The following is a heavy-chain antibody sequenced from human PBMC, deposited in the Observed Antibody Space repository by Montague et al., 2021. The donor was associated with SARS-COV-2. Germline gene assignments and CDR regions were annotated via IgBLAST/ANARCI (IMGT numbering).Heavy chain of an antibody. CDR2: IYYSGST. Sequence: SDTLSLTRTVSGGSISSSSYYWGWIRQPPGKGLEWIGSIYYSGSTYYNPSLKSRVTISVDTSKNQFSLKLSSVTAADTAVYYCARTEIQVWSRRWFDPWGQGTLVTVSS. J-gene: IGHJ5*02. CDR1: GGSISSSSYY. D-gene: IGHD5-18*01. V-gene: IGHV4-39*01. CDR3: ARTEIQVWSRRWFDP.